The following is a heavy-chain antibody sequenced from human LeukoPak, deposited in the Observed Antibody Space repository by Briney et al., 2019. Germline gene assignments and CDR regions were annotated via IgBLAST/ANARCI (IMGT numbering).Heavy chain of an antibody. D-gene: IGHD3-22*01. V-gene: IGHV4-30-4*07. J-gene: IGHJ4*02. CDR3: AREHYYDSTAYLD. CDR1: GGSITSGGDS. CDR2: RYYSGTT. Sequence: SETLSLTCAVSGGSITSGGDSWSWIRQPPGKGLEWIGYRYYSGTTYYNPSLKSRVTISVDTSKNHFSLKLTSVTAADTAVYYCAREHYYDSTAYLDWGQGTLVSVSS.